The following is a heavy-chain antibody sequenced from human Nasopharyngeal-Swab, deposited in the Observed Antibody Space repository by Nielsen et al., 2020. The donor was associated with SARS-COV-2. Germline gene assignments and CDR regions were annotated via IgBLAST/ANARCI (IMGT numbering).Heavy chain of an antibody. CDR2: IIASGDST. CDR1: GLTFSNYA. V-gene: IGHV3-23*01. Sequence: GGSLRLSCAASGLTFSNYAMSWVRQAPGKGLEWITSIIASGDSTYYAASVKGRFTISRDNSKSTLYLQMNSLRAEDTAVYYCAKFRRVTTDYFDLWGQGTLVTVSS. J-gene: IGHJ4*02. D-gene: IGHD4-17*01. CDR3: AKFRRVTTDYFDL.